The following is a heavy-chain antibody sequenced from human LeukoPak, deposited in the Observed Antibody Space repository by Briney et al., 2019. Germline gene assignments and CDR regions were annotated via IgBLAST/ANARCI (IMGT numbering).Heavy chain of an antibody. V-gene: IGHV1-2*02. J-gene: IGHJ6*03. D-gene: IGHD4-17*01. CDR3: ARASKVTRTVTDSGSYYYYYMDV. Sequence: ASVKASCKASGYTSTGYYMHWVRQAPGQGLEWMGWINPNSGGTNYAQKFQGRVTMTRDTSISTAYMELSRLRSDDTAVYYCARASKVTRTVTDSGSYYYYYMDVWCKGTTVTVSS. CDR2: INPNSGGT. CDR1: GYTSTGYY.